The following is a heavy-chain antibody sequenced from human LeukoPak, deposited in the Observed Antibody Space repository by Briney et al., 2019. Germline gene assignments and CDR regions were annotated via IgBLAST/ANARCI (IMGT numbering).Heavy chain of an antibody. Sequence: PGGSLRLSCAASGVTFSNYWMHWVRQAPGKGPVWVSRINFDGSRTTYADSVRGRFTISRDSAKNTLYLQMNSLRAEDTAVYYCAKYCSGGSCGYWGQGTLVTVSS. D-gene: IGHD2-15*01. CDR2: INFDGSRT. CDR1: GVTFSNYW. J-gene: IGHJ4*02. V-gene: IGHV3-74*01. CDR3: AKYCSGGSCGY.